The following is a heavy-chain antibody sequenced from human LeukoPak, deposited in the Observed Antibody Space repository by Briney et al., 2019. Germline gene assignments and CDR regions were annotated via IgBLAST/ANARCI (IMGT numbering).Heavy chain of an antibody. CDR3: ARFHVLGYCSGGSCLRPYYYYGMDV. V-gene: IGHV6-1*01. J-gene: IGHJ6*02. CDR2: TYYRSKWHN. D-gene: IGHD2-15*01. CDR1: GDSVSSNSAA. Sequence: SQTLSLTCAISGDSVSSNSAAWNWIRQSPSRGLEWLGRTYYRSKWHNDYAVSVKSRITINPDTSKNQFSLQLDSVTPEDTAVYYCARFHVLGYCSGGSCLRPYYYYGMDVWGQGTTVTVSS.